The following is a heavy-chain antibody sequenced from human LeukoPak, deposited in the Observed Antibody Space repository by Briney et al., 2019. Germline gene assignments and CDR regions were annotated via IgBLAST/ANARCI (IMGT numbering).Heavy chain of an antibody. CDR2: ISSSSNYI. CDR1: GFTFSSYN. V-gene: IGHV3-21*01. D-gene: IGHD4-11*01. J-gene: IGHJ4*02. CDR3: ARGTPTTRDFDY. Sequence: PGGSLRLSCAASGFTFSSYNINWVHQAPGKGLEWVSFISSSSNYIYYAGSVKGRITISRDNARNSLFLQMNSLRAEDTAVYYCARGTPTTRDFDYWGQGTLVTVSS.